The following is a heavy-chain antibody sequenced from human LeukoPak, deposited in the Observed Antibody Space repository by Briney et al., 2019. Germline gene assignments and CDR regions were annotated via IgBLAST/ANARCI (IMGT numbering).Heavy chain of an antibody. V-gene: IGHV4-34*01. CDR2: INHSGTT. D-gene: IGHD5-18*01. J-gene: IGHJ4*02. CDR3: ARDRVDTAMAYYFDY. CDR1: GGSFSGYY. Sequence: SETLSLTCAVYGGSFSGYYWSWIRQPPGKGLEWIGEINHSGTTKYNPSLKSRVTISVDTSKNQFSLKLSSVTAADTAVYYCARDRVDTAMAYYFDYWGQGTLVTVSS.